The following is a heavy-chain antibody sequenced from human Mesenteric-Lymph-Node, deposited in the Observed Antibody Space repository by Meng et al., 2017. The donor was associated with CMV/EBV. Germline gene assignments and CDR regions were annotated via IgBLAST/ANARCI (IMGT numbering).Heavy chain of an antibody. CDR3: AAGNAFDI. CDR2: ISSGSTYT. V-gene: IGHV3-21*01. J-gene: IGHJ3*02. CDR1: GFTFSNYN. Sequence: GESLKISCEASGFTFSNYNINWVRQAPGKGLEWVSCISSGSTYTYYADSVKGRFTISRDNAKNSVHLQMNSLSAEDTAMYYCAAGNAFDIWGQGTMVTVSS.